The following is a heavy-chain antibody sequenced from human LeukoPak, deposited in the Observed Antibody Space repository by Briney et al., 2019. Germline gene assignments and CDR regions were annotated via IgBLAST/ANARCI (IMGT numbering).Heavy chain of an antibody. J-gene: IGHJ4*02. CDR2: ISSSSSYI. CDR3: ARDRVVAAAAHFDY. D-gene: IGHD6-13*01. CDR1: GFTFSSYS. Sequence: GGSLRLYCAASGFTFSSYSMNWVRQAPGKGLEWVSSISSSSSYIYYADSVKGRFTISRDNAKNSLYLQMNSLRAEDTAVYYCARDRVVAAAAHFDYWGQGTLVTVSS. V-gene: IGHV3-21*01.